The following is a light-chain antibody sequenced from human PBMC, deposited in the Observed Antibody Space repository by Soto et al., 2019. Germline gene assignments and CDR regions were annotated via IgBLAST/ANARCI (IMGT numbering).Light chain of an antibody. CDR2: GAS. V-gene: IGKV3-15*01. Sequence: EIVMTQSPATVSVSLGERATLSCRASQSVSIHLAWYQQKPGQAPRLLIYGASTRATGIPARFSGSGSGTEFTLTISSLQSEDFAVYYCQQYNNWPPSTFGQGTKVDIK. J-gene: IGKJ1*01. CDR1: QSVSIH. CDR3: QQYNNWPPST.